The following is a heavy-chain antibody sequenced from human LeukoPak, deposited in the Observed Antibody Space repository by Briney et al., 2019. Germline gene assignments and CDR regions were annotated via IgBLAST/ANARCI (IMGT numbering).Heavy chain of an antibody. J-gene: IGHJ3*02. V-gene: IGHV1-2*02. CDR3: ARTPRGYGDYVAFDI. Sequence: ASVNVSCKASGYTFTGYYMHWVRQAPGQGLEGMGWINPNSGGTNYAQKLQGRVTITRDTSISTAYMELSRLRSDDTAVYYCARTPRGYGDYVAFDIWGQGTMVTVSS. D-gene: IGHD4-17*01. CDR2: INPNSGGT. CDR1: GYTFTGYY.